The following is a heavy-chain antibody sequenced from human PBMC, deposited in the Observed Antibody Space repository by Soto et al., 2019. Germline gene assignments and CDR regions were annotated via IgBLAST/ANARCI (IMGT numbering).Heavy chain of an antibody. CDR1: GYTFSRHG. D-gene: IGHD3-3*01. J-gene: IGHJ4*02. Sequence: QVQLVQSGAEVKKPGASVTVSCKASGYTFSRHGTTWVRQAPGQGLEWMAWSGNTNYAQKFQGRLTLTTNPSTRTAYVELRSLRSDDTAVYYCARGADDFSSGYYYEYWGEGTLVTVSS. V-gene: IGHV1-18*04. CDR2: SGNT. CDR3: ARGADDFSSGYYYEY.